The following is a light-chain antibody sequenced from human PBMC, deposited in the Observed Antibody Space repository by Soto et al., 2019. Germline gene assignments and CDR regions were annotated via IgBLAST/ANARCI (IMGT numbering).Light chain of an antibody. CDR1: SSDVGGYNY. CDR3: RSYTRSRTRYV. V-gene: IGLV2-14*01. Sequence: QSVLTQPASVSGSPGQSITISCTGTSSDVGGYNYVSWYQQHPGKAPKLMIYEVSNRPSGVSNRFSGSKSGNTASLTISGLQAPEDPDYSSRSYTRSRTRYVFGTGTKVTVL. J-gene: IGLJ1*01. CDR2: EVS.